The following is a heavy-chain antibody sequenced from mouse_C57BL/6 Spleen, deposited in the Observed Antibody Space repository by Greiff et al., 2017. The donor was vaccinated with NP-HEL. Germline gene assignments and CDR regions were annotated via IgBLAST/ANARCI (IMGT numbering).Heavy chain of an antibody. V-gene: IGHV1-72*01. J-gene: IGHJ2*01. CDR3: ARDSTGTVAEFDY. CDR1: GYTFTSYW. D-gene: IGHD4-1*02. CDR2: IDPNSGGT. Sequence: QVQLKESGAELVKPGASVKLSCKASGYTFTSYWMHWVKQRPGRGLEWIGRIDPNSGGTKYNEKFKSKATLTVDKPSSTAYMQLSSLTSEDSAVYYCARDSTGTVAEFDYWGQGTTLTVSS.